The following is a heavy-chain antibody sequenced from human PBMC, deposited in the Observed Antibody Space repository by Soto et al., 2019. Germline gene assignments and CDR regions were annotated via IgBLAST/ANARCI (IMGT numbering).Heavy chain of an antibody. J-gene: IGHJ4*02. CDR3: ARGRYGDY. V-gene: IGHV1-18*01. CDR2: ISAPNGNT. Sequence: QVHLVQSGAEVKKPGASVKVSCKASGYTFTSYGITWVRQAPGQGLEWKGWISAPNGNTDYAQKLQGRVIVTRDTSTSTAYMELRSLRSDDTAVYYCARGRYGDYWGQGALVTVSS. CDR1: GYTFTSYG. D-gene: IGHD1-1*01.